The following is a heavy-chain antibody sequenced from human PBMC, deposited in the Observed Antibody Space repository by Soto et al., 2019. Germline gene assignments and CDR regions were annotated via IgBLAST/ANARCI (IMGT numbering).Heavy chain of an antibody. J-gene: IGHJ6*02. Sequence: GASVKVSCKASGYTFTGYYMHWVRQAPGQGLEWMGWINPNSGGTNYAQKFQGRVTMTRDTSISTAYMELSRLRSDDTAVYYCARRYCSSTCCYHGMDVWGQGTTVTVSS. V-gene: IGHV1-2*02. D-gene: IGHD2-2*01. CDR1: GYTFTGYY. CDR2: INPNSGGT. CDR3: ARRYCSSTCCYHGMDV.